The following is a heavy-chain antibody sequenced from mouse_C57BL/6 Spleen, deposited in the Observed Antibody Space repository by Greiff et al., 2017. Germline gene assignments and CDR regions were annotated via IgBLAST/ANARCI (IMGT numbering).Heavy chain of an antibody. Sequence: QVQLQQSGPGLVQPSQSLSITCTVSGFSLTSYGVHWVRQSPGKGLEWLGVIWSGGSTDYNAAFISRLSISKDNSKSQVFFKMNSLQADDTAIYYCARGTYYYGSSYDDYFDYWGQGTTLTVSS. CDR3: ARGTYYYGSSYDDYFDY. CDR1: GFSLTSYG. D-gene: IGHD1-1*01. CDR2: IWSGGST. V-gene: IGHV2-2*01. J-gene: IGHJ2*01.